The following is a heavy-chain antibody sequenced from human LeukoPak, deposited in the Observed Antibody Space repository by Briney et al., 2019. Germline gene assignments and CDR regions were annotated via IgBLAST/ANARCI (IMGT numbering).Heavy chain of an antibody. Sequence: SETLSLTCTVSGGSISSYYWSWIRQPPGKGLEWIGYIYYSGSTNYNPSLRSRVTISVDTSKNQFSLKLSSVTAADTAVYYCARGFTVVTGNWFDPWGQGTLVTVSS. D-gene: IGHD4-23*01. CDR1: GGSISSYY. CDR2: IYYSGST. V-gene: IGHV4-59*01. J-gene: IGHJ5*02. CDR3: ARGFTVVTGNWFDP.